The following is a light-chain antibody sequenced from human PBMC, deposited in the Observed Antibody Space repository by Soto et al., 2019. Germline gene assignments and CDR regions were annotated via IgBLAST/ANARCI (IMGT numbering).Light chain of an antibody. Sequence: ALTQPPSASGSPGQSVTISCTGTSSDVGGYNYVSWYQQHPGKAPKVIIYEVNKRPSGVPDRFSGSKSGNTASLTVSGLQAEDEADYFCSSYAGTISKIFGGGTQLTVL. V-gene: IGLV2-8*01. CDR2: EVN. J-gene: IGLJ2*01. CDR1: SSDVGGYNY. CDR3: SSYAGTISKI.